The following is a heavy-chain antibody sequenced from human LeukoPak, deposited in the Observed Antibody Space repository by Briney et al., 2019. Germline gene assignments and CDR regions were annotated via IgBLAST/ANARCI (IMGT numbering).Heavy chain of an antibody. CDR2: IYRGGGT. CDR1: GFSFTSNY. CDR3: ASSSLGYSNFDF. J-gene: IGHJ4*02. V-gene: IGHV3-53*01. D-gene: IGHD4-11*01. Sequence: GGSLRLSCAASGFSFTSNYMHWVRQAPGKGLEWVAVIYRGGGTDYEASVKSRLTISRDTSTNTVYLKMNSLRAEDTAVYYCASSSLGYSNFDFWGQGALVTVSS.